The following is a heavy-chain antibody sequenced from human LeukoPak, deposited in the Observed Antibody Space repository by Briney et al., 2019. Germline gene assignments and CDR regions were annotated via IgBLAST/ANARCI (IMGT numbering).Heavy chain of an antibody. CDR3: ATDGQGATLGY. CDR1: GYTFTDYY. D-gene: IGHD2-15*01. Sequence: ASVMVSCKVSGYTFTDYYMHWVQQAPGKGLEWMGLVDPEDGETIYAEKFQGRVTITADTSTDTAYMELSSLRSEDTAVYYCATDGQGATLGYSGQGTLVTVSS. CDR2: VDPEDGET. V-gene: IGHV1-69-2*01. J-gene: IGHJ4*02.